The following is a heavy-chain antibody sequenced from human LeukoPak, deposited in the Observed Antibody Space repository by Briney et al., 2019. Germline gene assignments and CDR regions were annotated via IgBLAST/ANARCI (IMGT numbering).Heavy chain of an antibody. D-gene: IGHD1-26*01. CDR2: VSGGGGVT. CDR1: GFTFSSYA. CDR3: ARAVGATPFDY. V-gene: IGHV3-23*01. Sequence: GGSLRLSCAASGFTFSSYAMNWVRQAPGKGLEWVSAVSGGGGVTYYADSVKGRFTISRDNSKNTLYLQMNSLRAEDTAVYYCARAVGATPFDYWGQGTLVTVSS. J-gene: IGHJ4*02.